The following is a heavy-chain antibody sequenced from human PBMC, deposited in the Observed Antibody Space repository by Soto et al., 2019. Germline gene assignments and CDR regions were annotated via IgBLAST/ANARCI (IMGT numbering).Heavy chain of an antibody. J-gene: IGHJ4*02. CDR3: AYVDTAIVRHHIAY. Sequence: QVQLVQSGAEVKKPGSSVKVSCKASGGTFSSYTISWVRQAPGQGLEWMGRIIPILGIANYAQKFQGRVTITADPSTSTAYMELSSLRSEDTAVYSCAYVDTAIVRHHIAYWGQGSLVTVSS. CDR1: GGTFSSYT. D-gene: IGHD5-18*01. V-gene: IGHV1-69*02. CDR2: IIPILGIA.